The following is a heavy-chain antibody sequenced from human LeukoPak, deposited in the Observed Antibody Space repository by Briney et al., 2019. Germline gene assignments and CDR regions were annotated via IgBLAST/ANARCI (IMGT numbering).Heavy chain of an antibody. V-gene: IGHV1-18*01. Sequence: ASVTVSCKASGYTFTSYGISWVRHAPGQGLEWMGWISAYNGNTNYAQKLQGRVTMTTDTSTSTAYMELRSLRSDDTAVYYCARDRSITIFGVVIMVPSYTNWFDPWGQGTLVTVSS. D-gene: IGHD3-3*01. CDR3: ARDRSITIFGVVIMVPSYTNWFDP. J-gene: IGHJ5*02. CDR2: ISAYNGNT. CDR1: GYTFTSYG.